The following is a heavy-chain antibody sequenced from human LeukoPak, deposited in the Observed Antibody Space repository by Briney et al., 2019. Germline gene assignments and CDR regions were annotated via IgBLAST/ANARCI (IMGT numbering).Heavy chain of an antibody. D-gene: IGHD2-21*02. CDR3: ARDPRIVVVTAIMPFDY. CDR2: IIPIFGTA. J-gene: IGHJ4*02. V-gene: IGHV1-69*05. Sequence: SVKVSCKASGGTFSSYAISWVRQALGQGLEWMGGIIPIFGTANYAQKLQGRVTMTTDTSTSTAYMELRSLRSDDTAVYYCARDPRIVVVTAIMPFDYWGQGTLVTVSS. CDR1: GGTFSSYA.